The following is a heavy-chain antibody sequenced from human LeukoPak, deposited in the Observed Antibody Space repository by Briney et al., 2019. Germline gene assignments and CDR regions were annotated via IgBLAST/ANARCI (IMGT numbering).Heavy chain of an antibody. CDR1: GFTFSSYA. V-gene: IGHV3-30-3*01. CDR3: TTDQSRPSITMVRGRVPYGMDV. J-gene: IGHJ6*02. Sequence: PGRSLRLSCAASGFTFSSYAMHWVRQAPGKGLEWVAVISYDGSNKYYAGSVKGRFTISRDNSKNIVYLRMNSLRAEDTAVYYCTTDQSRPSITMVRGRVPYGMDVWGQGTTVTVSS. D-gene: IGHD3-10*01. CDR2: ISYDGSNK.